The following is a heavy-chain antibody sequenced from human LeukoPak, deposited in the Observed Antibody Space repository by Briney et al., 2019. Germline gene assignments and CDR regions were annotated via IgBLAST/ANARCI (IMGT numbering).Heavy chain of an antibody. V-gene: IGHV4-59*11. CDR3: AREKVGRITIFGVVTRDAFDI. Sequence: SETLSLTCTVSGGSISSHYWSWIRQPPGKGLEWIGYIYYSGSTNYNPSLKSRVTISVDTSKNQFSLKLSSVTAADTAVYYCAREKVGRITIFGVVTRDAFDIWGQGTMVTVSS. J-gene: IGHJ3*02. CDR2: IYYSGST. D-gene: IGHD3-3*01. CDR1: GGSISSHY.